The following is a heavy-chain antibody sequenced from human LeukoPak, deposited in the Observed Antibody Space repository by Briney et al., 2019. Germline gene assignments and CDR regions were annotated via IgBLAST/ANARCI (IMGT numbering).Heavy chain of an antibody. D-gene: IGHD2-2*01. CDR3: ARGFRGYCRSTSCIEYYFDY. Sequence: SETLSLTCAVYGGSFSGYYWSWIRQPPGKGLEWIGEINHSGSTNYNPSLKSRVTISIDTSKNQFSLKLSSVTAADTAVYYCARGFRGYCRSTSCIEYYFDYWGQGTLVTVSS. CDR2: INHSGST. J-gene: IGHJ4*02. V-gene: IGHV4-34*01. CDR1: GGSFSGYY.